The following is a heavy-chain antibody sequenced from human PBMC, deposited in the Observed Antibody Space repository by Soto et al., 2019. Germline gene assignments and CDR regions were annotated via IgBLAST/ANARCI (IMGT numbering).Heavy chain of an antibody. D-gene: IGHD3-3*01. J-gene: IGHJ4*02. CDR1: GFTFSSYG. CDR2: ISYDGSNK. CDR3: ATGVVIINFDY. Sequence: GGSLRLSCAASGFTFSSYGMHWVRQAPGKGLEWVAVISYDGSNKYYADSVKGRFTISRDNSKNTLYLQMNSLRAEDTAVYYCATGVVIINFDYWGQGTLVTVSS. V-gene: IGHV3-30*03.